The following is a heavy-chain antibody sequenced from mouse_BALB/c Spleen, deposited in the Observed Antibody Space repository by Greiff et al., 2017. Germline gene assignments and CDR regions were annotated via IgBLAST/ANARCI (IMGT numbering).Heavy chain of an antibody. CDR3: ARRGGLRLFDY. D-gene: IGHD1-2*01. V-gene: IGHV8-12*01. CDR1: GFSLSTSGMG. CDR2: IYWDDDK. J-gene: IGHJ2*01. Sequence: QVTLKVSGPGILQPSQTLSLTCSFSGFSLSTSGMGVSWIRQPSGKGLEWLAHIYWDDDKRYNPSLKSRLTISKDTSRNQVFLKITSVDTADTATYYCARRGGLRLFDYWGQGTTLTVSS.